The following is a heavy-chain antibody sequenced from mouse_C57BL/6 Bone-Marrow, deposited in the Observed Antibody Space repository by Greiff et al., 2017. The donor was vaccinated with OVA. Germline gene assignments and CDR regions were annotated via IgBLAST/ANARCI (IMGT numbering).Heavy chain of an antibody. Sequence: VQLQQSGAELVKPGASVKLSCKASGYTFTSYWMHWVKQRPGRGLEWIGRIDPNSGGTKYNEKFKSKATLTVDKPSSTAYMQLSSLTSEDSAVYYCASGYGSSSAWFAYWGQGTLVTVSA. CDR2: IDPNSGGT. V-gene: IGHV1-72*01. D-gene: IGHD1-1*01. CDR1: GYTFTSYW. J-gene: IGHJ3*01. CDR3: ASGYGSSSAWFAY.